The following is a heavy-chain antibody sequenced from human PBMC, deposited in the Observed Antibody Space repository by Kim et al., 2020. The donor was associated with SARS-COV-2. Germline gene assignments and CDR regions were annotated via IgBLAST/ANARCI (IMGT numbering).Heavy chain of an antibody. V-gene: IGHV6-1*01. CDR3: ARDTPGQKAYDI. Sequence: YAGVVKSRITIHADTYKNQFSLQLNSVSPEDTAVYYCARDTPGQKAYDIWGQGTMVTVSS. J-gene: IGHJ3*02.